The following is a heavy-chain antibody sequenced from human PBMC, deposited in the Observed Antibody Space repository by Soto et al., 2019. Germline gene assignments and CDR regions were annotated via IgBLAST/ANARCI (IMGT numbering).Heavy chain of an antibody. V-gene: IGHV4-59*08. CDR2: IHYTGSS. J-gene: IGHJ4*02. D-gene: IGHD5-18*01. CDR1: GGSILSSDY. CDR3: ARRYGSCFDY. Sequence: SETLSLTCTVSGGSILSSDYWSWIRQPPGKGLEWIGYIHYTGSSNYNPSLKSRDTISVDTSKNQFSLKLSSVTAADTAVYYCARRYGSCFDYWGQRTLVTVS.